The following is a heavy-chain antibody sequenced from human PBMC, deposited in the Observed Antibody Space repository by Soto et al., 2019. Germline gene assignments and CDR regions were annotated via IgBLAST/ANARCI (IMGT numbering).Heavy chain of an antibody. V-gene: IGHV1-69*13. J-gene: IGHJ4*02. D-gene: IGHD4-17*01. Sequence: SVKVSCKASGGTFSTFGISWVRQAPGQGLEWMGGIIPFFGTARYSQKFEDRITITADESTNAVYMDLRSLTSEDTAIYYCAKSAPMDAGDKYYYDFWGQGALVTVSS. CDR1: GGTFSTFG. CDR3: AKSAPMDAGDKYYYDF. CDR2: IIPFFGTA.